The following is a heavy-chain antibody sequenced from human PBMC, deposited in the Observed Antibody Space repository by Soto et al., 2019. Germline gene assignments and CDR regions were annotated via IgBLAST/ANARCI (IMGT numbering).Heavy chain of an antibody. D-gene: IGHD3-22*01. J-gene: IGHJ4*02. V-gene: IGHV1-3*01. CDR1: GYTFTNYA. Sequence: QVQLVQSGAEVKKPGASVKVSCKASGYTFTNYAIHWVRQAPGQRLEWMGWINAGNGNTKYSQKFQGRVTITRDTSASTAYMELSRLRSEDTAVYYCARGERYYYDSSGYFGFDYWGQGTLVTVSS. CDR3: ARGERYYYDSSGYFGFDY. CDR2: INAGNGNT.